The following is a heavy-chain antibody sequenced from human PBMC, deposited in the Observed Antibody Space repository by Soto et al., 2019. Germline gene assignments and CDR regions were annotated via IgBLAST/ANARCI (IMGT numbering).Heavy chain of an antibody. CDR2: INPNSGGT. V-gene: IGHV1-2*04. CDR1: GYTFTGYY. D-gene: IGHD2-15*01. J-gene: IGHJ6*02. Sequence: QVQLVQSGAEVKKPGASVKVSCKASGYTFTGYYMHWVRQAPGQGLEWMGWINPNSGGTNYAQKFQGWVTMTRDTSISTAYMELSRPGSDDTAVYYCARAGYCSGGSWCGVLGAGGMDVWGQGTTVTVSS. CDR3: ARAGYCSGGSWCGVLGAGGMDV.